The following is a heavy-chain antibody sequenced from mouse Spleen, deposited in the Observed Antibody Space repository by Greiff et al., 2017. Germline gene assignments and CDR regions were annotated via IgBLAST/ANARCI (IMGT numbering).Heavy chain of an antibody. CDR1: GFNIKDYY. V-gene: IGHV14-1*01. CDR3: TTGVYSNSFAY. Sequence: VQLQQSGAELVRPGASVKLTCTASGFNIKDYYMHWVKQRPEQGLEWIGRIDPEDGDTEYAPKFQGKATMTADTSSNTAYLQLSSLTSEDTAVYYCTTGVYSNSFAYWGQGTLVTVSA. D-gene: IGHD2-5*01. J-gene: IGHJ3*01. CDR2: IDPEDGDT.